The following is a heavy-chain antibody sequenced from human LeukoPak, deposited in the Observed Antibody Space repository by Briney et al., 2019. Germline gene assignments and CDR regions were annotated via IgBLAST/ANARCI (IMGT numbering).Heavy chain of an antibody. CDR1: GYRFINYW. J-gene: IGHJ4*02. Sequence: GESLKISCKASGYRFINYWIGWVRQMPGKDLEWMGIIYPDDSDIRYSPSFQGQVTISADRSRSIAYVQWNSLKASDTAMYYCARQTLGVRGGEWDYWGQGTLVTVSS. CDR3: ARQTLGVRGGEWDY. V-gene: IGHV5-51*01. CDR2: IYPDDSDI. D-gene: IGHD3-10*01.